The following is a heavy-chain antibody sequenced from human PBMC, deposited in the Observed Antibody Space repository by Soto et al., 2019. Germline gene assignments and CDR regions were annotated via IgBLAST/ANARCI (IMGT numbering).Heavy chain of an antibody. CDR1: GFTFSSYD. Sequence: EVQLVESGGGLVQPGGSLRLSCAASGFTFSSYDMHWVRQATGKGLEWVSAIGTAGDTYYPGSVKGRFTISRENAKNSLYLQMNRLRAGDTAVYYCARGGGLITVNELDYWGQGTLVTVSS. CDR2: IGTAGDT. V-gene: IGHV3-13*01. D-gene: IGHD4-4*01. CDR3: ARGGGLITVNELDY. J-gene: IGHJ4*02.